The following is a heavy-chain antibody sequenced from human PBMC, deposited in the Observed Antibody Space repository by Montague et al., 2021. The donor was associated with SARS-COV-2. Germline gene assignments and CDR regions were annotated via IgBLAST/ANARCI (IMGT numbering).Heavy chain of an antibody. Sequence: SETLSLTCSVSGASMRTYYWTWIRESPGRGLERIGYISNSGITNYNPSLKSRATISLDTSKNQFSLKLTSVTTSDTALYYCARYLGWGRWYIDVWGRGTLVTVSS. V-gene: IGHV4-59*03. J-gene: IGHJ2*01. CDR1: GASMRTYY. D-gene: IGHD3-9*01. CDR2: ISNSGIT. CDR3: ARYLGWGRWYIDV.